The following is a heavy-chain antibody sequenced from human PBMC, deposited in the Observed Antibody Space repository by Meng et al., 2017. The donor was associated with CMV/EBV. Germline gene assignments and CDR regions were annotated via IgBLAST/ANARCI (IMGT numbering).Heavy chain of an antibody. J-gene: IGHJ5*02. Sequence: LSCAASGFTFSSYAMSWVRQAPGKGLEWVSAISGSGGSTYYADSVKGRFTISRDNSKNTLYLQMNSLRAEDTAVYYCAKSAYYDFWSSNWFDPWGQGTLVTVSS. D-gene: IGHD3-3*01. V-gene: IGHV3-23*01. CDR1: GFTFSSYA. CDR2: ISGSGGST. CDR3: AKSAYYDFWSSNWFDP.